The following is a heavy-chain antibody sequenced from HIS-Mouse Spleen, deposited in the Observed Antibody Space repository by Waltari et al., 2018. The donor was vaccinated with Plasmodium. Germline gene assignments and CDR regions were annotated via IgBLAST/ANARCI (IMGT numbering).Heavy chain of an antibody. D-gene: IGHD6-13*01. CDR1: GYNFTRDG. Sequence: QVQLVQSGAEGKKPGASVKVSCKASGYNFTRDGISWVLPAPGKWLEWMGWISAYTGNTNYARKFQSRVTMTPDTSTSIAYMVLRSLRSDDTAVYYCARDLAAAGTTFDYWGQGTLVTVSS. V-gene: IGHV1-18*01. CDR2: ISAYTGNT. CDR3: ARDLAAAGTTFDY. J-gene: IGHJ4*02.